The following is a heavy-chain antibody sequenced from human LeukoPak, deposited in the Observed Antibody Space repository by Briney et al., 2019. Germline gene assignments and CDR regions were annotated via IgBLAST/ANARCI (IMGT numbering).Heavy chain of an antibody. V-gene: IGHV3-7*01. CDR1: GFTFSSYW. D-gene: IGHD3-22*01. CDR2: IKQDGSEK. CDR3: ARDHDYDSSGYSDY. Sequence: GGSLRLSCAASGFTFSSYWMSWVRQAPGKGLEWVANIKQDGSEKYYVGSVKGRFTISRDNAKNSLYLQMNSLRAEDTAVYYCARDHDYDSSGYSDYWGQGTLVTVSS. J-gene: IGHJ4*02.